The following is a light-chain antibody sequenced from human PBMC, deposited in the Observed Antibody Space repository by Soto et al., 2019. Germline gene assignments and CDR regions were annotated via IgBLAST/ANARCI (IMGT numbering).Light chain of an antibody. J-gene: IGLJ3*02. CDR1: SGHVVSNF. Sequence: FMLNQPQSGFESPGEEGNIFFHRLSGHVVSNFVQWYQQRPGSAPTTVIYEDNRRPSGVPDRFSGSVDSSSNSASLTISGLKTEDEADYYCQSYDGSEEVFGGGTKLTVL. CDR2: EDN. CDR3: QSYDGSEEV. V-gene: IGLV6-57*04.